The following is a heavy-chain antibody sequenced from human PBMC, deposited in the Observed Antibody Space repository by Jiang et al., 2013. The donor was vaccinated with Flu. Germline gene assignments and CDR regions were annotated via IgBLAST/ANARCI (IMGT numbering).Heavy chain of an antibody. V-gene: IGHV1-2*02. D-gene: IGHD3-3*01. CDR3: ARDGSTFWSGYPLYDY. CDR2: MNPNSGGT. CDR1: GYTFTYPY. Sequence: EVKKTGSSVKVSCTASGYTFTYPYLHWVRQATGQGLEWMGWMNPNSGGTNYAQKFQGRVTMTRDTSISTAYMELSRLRSDDTAVYYCARDGSTFWSGYPLYDYWGQGTLVTVSS. J-gene: IGHJ4*02.